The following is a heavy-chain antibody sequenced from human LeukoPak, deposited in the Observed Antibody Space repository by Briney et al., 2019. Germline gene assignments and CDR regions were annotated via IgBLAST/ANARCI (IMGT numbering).Heavy chain of an antibody. CDR1: GYSFTSYW. D-gene: IGHD6-13*01. Sequence: GASLKISCKGSGYSFTSYWISWVRQMPGKGLEWMGRIDPSDSYTNYSPSFQGHVTISADKSISTAYLQWSSLKASDTAMYYCARRESSSSWYDDYWGQGTLVTVSS. J-gene: IGHJ4*02. CDR2: IDPSDSYT. V-gene: IGHV5-10-1*01. CDR3: ARRESSSSWYDDY.